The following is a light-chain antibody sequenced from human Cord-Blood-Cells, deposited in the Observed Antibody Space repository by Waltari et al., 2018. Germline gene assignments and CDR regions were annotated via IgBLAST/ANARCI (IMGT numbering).Light chain of an antibody. CDR2: WAS. CDR1: QSVLYSSNNKNY. J-gene: IGKJ5*01. V-gene: IGKV4-1*01. Sequence: DIVITHSSDHLAVSLGARGTLKCKASQSVLYSSNNKNYLAWYQQKPGQPPKLLIYWASTRESGVPDRFSGSGSGTDFTLTISSLQAEDVAVYYCQQYYSTPITFGQGTRLEIK. CDR3: QQYYSTPIT.